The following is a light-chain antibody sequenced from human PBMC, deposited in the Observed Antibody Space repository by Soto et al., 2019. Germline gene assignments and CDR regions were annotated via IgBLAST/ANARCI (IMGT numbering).Light chain of an antibody. J-gene: IGKJ1*01. CDR2: DAS. CDR3: QQRSKWRT. CDR1: QSFSGH. V-gene: IGKV3-11*01. Sequence: EIVLTQSPDTLSLSPGERATLSCRASQSFSGHLAWYQPKPGQAPRLLIYDASKRATGIPARLSGSGFGTDYTLAISSLEPEDFAVYYCQQRSKWRTFGQGTKVDIK.